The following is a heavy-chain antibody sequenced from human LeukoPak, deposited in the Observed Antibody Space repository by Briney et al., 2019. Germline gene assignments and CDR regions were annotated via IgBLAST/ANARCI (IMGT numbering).Heavy chain of an antibody. V-gene: IGHV3-7*04. D-gene: IGHD3-10*01. CDR1: AFTFRSFY. CDR3: ARDQVRGDPFHH. J-gene: IGHJ4*02. Sequence: GGSLRLFCVVSAFTFRSFYMIWVRQAPGKGLEWVANIKQDGSERNYVDSVKGRFTISRDNAKNSLYLQMNSLRAEDTAVYYCARDQVRGDPFHHWRRGTLVTVSS. CDR2: IKQDGSER.